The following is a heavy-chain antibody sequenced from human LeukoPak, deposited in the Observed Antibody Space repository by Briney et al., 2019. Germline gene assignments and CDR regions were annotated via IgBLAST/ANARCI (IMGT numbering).Heavy chain of an antibody. D-gene: IGHD2-2*01. CDR2: IWYDGSNK. Sequence: GGSLRLSCAASGFTLSTYGMHWVRQAPGKGLDWVSVIWYDGSNKYYADSVQGRFTISRDNSKNTLYLQMNSLRAEDTAVYYCARAVGPFDIWGQGTMVTVSS. V-gene: IGHV3-33*01. CDR3: ARAVGPFDI. CDR1: GFTLSTYG. J-gene: IGHJ3*02.